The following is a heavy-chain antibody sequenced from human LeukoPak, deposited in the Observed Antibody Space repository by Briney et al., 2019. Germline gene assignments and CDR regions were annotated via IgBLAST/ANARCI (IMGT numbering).Heavy chain of an antibody. D-gene: IGHD3-22*01. Sequence: GGSLRLSCAASGFTFSSYAMSWVRQAPGKGLEWVPAISGSGGSTYYADSVKGRFTISRDNSMNTLYLQMNSLRAEDTAVYYCAKPVEYYYDSSGYGGGAFGIWGQGTMVTVSS. CDR1: GFTFSSYA. CDR2: ISGSGGST. V-gene: IGHV3-23*01. CDR3: AKPVEYYYDSSGYGGGAFGI. J-gene: IGHJ3*02.